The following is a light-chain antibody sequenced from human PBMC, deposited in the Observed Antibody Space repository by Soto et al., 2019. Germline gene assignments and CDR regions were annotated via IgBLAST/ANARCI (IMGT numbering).Light chain of an antibody. CDR2: GNS. V-gene: IGLV1-40*01. Sequence: QPVLTQPPSVSGAPGQRVTISCTGSSSNIGAGYDVHWYQQLPGTAPKLLIYGNSNRPSGVPDRFSGSKSGTSASLAITGLQAEDEADYYCQSYDNSLSGLVFGGGTKVTVL. J-gene: IGLJ2*01. CDR3: QSYDNSLSGLV. CDR1: SSNIGAGYD.